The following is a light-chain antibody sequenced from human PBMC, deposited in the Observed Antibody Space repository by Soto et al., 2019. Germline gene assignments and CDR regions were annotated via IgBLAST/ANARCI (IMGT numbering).Light chain of an antibody. CDR3: GSWDSSLSAYV. CDR2: DAN. CDR1: SSNIGGNS. V-gene: IGLV1-51*01. J-gene: IGLJ1*01. Sequence: QSVLTQPPSVSASPGQKVTISCSGSSSNIGGNSVSWYQQLPGTAPKLLIYDANKRPSGIPDRCSGSKSGTSATLGITGFQTGDEADYYCGSWDSSLSAYVFGTGTKGTVL.